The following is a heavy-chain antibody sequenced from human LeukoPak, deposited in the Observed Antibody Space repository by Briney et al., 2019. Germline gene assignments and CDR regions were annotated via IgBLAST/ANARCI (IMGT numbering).Heavy chain of an antibody. CDR2: IKQDGSEK. D-gene: IGHD3-10*01. CDR1: GFW. V-gene: IGHV3-7*01. CDR3: ARAGQEWFGELGFDS. Sequence: GGSLRLSCAASGFWMSWVRQAPGKGLEWVANIKQDGSEKYYVASVKGRFTISRDNAKNSLYLQMNSLRAEDTAMYYCARAGQEWFGELGFDSWGQGTLVTVSS. J-gene: IGHJ4*02.